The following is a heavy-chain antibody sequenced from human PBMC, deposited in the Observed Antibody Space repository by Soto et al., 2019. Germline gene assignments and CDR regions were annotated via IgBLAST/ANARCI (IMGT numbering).Heavy chain of an antibody. CDR1: GYTFTGYY. J-gene: IGHJ6*03. CDR3: ARGYYDFWSGYYSGWDYYYMDV. Sequence: GASVKVSCKASGYTFTGYYMHWVRQAPGQGLEWMGWINPNSGGTNYAQKFQGWVTMTRDTSISTAYMELSRLRSDDTAVYYCARGYYDFWSGYYSGWDYYYMDVWGKGTTVTVSS. CDR2: INPNSGGT. D-gene: IGHD3-3*01. V-gene: IGHV1-2*04.